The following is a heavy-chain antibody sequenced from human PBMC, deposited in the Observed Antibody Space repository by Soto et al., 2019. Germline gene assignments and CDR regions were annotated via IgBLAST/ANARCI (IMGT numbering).Heavy chain of an antibody. V-gene: IGHV3-23*01. CDR1: GFTFSSYA. J-gene: IGHJ3*02. CDR2: ISGSGGST. CDR3: AKDPPTIVDPPGSAFDI. D-gene: IGHD1-26*01. Sequence: GGSLRLSCAASGFTFSSYAMSWVRQAPGKGLEWVSAISGSGGSTYYADSVKGRFTISRDNSKNTLYLQMNSLRAEDTAVYYCAKDPPTIVDPPGSAFDIWGQGTMVTVSS.